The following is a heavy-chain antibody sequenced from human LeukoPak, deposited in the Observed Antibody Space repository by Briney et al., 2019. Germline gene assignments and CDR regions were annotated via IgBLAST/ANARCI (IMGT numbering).Heavy chain of an antibody. V-gene: IGHV1-2*02. CDR2: INPKSGGT. CDR1: GYTFSGYY. CDR3: ARSPNILTGENFDY. D-gene: IGHD3-9*01. J-gene: IGHJ4*02. Sequence: ASVKVSCKASGYTFSGYYMHWVRQAPGQGLEWMGWINPKSGGTNEAQKFHDRVTMTRDTSIRTAYMEVSRLRSDDTAVYYCARSPNILTGENFDYWGQGTLVTVSS.